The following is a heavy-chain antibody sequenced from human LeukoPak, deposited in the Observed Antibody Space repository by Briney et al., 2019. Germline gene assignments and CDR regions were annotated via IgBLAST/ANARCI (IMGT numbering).Heavy chain of an antibody. CDR1: GYTFTSYG. CDR3: ARAGWALMAATWGDY. J-gene: IGHJ4*02. CDR2: ISAYNGNT. D-gene: IGHD2-15*01. V-gene: IGHV1-18*01. Sequence: GASVKVSCKASGYTFTSYGIIWVRQAPGQGLEWMGWISAYNGNTNYAQKLQGRVTMNKETSTSTAYMELRSLRSDDTAVYYCARAGWALMAATWGDYWGQGTLVTVSS.